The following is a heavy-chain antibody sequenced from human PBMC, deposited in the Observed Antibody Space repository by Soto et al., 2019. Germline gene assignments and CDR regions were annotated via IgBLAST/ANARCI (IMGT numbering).Heavy chain of an antibody. J-gene: IGHJ5*02. CDR2: IYYSENS. Sequence: PSETLSLTCTVSGDSISSSSYYWGWIRQPPGKGLEWVGSIYYSENSYYNPSLKSRVTISVDTSKNQFSLKLSSVTAADTAVYYCARHYPAWFDPWGQGTLVTVSS. CDR3: ARHYPAWFDP. CDR1: GDSISSSSYY. V-gene: IGHV4-39*01.